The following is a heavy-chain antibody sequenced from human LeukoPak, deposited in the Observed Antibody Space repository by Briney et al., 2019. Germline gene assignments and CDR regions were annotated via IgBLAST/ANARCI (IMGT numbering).Heavy chain of an antibody. V-gene: IGHV4-59*01. D-gene: IGHD6-19*01. J-gene: IGHJ5*02. Sequence: SETLSLTCTVSGGSISSYYWSWIRQPPGEGLEWIGYIYYSGSTNYNPSLKSRVTISVDTSKNQFSLKLSSVTAADTAVYYCAKVRYSSGWYWFDPWGQGTLVTVSS. CDR1: GGSISSYY. CDR2: IYYSGST. CDR3: AKVRYSSGWYWFDP.